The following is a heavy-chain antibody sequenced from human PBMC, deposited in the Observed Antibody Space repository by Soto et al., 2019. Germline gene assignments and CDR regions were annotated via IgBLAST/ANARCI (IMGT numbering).Heavy chain of an antibody. CDR1: GFTFKNYN. CDR3: ARDPADIGVAGPGPFYYCYGMDV. D-gene: IGHD6-19*01. Sequence: PGGSLRLSCAASGFTFKNYNMNWVRQAPGKGLEWVSHISIGGTTIDYADSVKGRFTISRDNAENSLYLQMNSLRAEDTAVYYCARDPADIGVAGPGPFYYCYGMDVWGQGTTVTVSS. V-gene: IGHV3-48*01. CDR2: ISIGGTTI. J-gene: IGHJ6*02.